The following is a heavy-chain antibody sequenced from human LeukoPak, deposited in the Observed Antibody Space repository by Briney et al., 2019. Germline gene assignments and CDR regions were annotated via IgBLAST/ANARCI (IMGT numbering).Heavy chain of an antibody. CDR1: GGTFSSYA. V-gene: IGHV1-69*13. Sequence: SVKLSCKASGGTFSSYAISWVRQAPGQGLEWMGGIIPIFGTANYAQKFQGRVTITADESTSTAYMELSSLRSEDTAVYYCATSRAVFGVVTPFDYWGQGTLVTVSS. D-gene: IGHD3-3*01. CDR3: ATSRAVFGVVTPFDY. CDR2: IIPIFGTA. J-gene: IGHJ4*02.